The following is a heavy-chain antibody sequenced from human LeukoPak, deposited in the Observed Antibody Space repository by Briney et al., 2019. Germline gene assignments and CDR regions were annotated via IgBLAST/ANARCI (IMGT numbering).Heavy chain of an antibody. V-gene: IGHV4-38-2*02. D-gene: IGHD5-12*01. CDR3: ARANTQYSGYDYDY. CDR2: IYHSGST. Sequence: PSETLSLTCTVSDYSISSGHYWGWIRQPPGKGLEWIGSIYHSGSTYHNPSLKSRVTMSVDTSKNQFSLKLSSVTAADTAVYYCARANTQYSGYDYDYWGQGTLVTVSS. CDR1: DYSISSGHY. J-gene: IGHJ4*02.